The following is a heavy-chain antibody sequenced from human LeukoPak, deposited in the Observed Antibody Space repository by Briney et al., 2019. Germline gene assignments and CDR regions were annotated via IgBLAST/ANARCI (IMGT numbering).Heavy chain of an antibody. D-gene: IGHD6-13*01. V-gene: IGHV1-2*04. CDR1: GYTFTGYY. J-gene: IGHJ3*02. CDR3: ARGLDLSSSWYVDAFDI. Sequence: ASVKVSCKASGYTFTGYYMHWVRQAPGQGLEWMGWINPNSGGTNDAQKFQGWVTMTRDTSISTAYMELSRLRSDDTAVYYCARGLDLSSSWYVDAFDIWGQGTMVTVSS. CDR2: INPNSGGT.